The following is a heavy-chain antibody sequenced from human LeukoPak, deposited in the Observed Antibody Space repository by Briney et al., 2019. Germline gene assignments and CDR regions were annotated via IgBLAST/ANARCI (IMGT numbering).Heavy chain of an antibody. V-gene: IGHV1-18*01. D-gene: IGHD2-15*01. CDR3: ARXPPRIVVVVAATNYYGMDV. J-gene: IGHJ6*02. CDR2: ISAYNGNT. CDR1: GYTFTSYG. Sequence: ASVKVSCKASGYTFTSYGISWVRQAPGQGLEWMGWISAYNGNTNYAQKLQGRVTMTTDTSTSTAYMELRSLRSDDTAVYYCARXPPRIVVVVAATNYYGMDVWGQGTTVTVSS.